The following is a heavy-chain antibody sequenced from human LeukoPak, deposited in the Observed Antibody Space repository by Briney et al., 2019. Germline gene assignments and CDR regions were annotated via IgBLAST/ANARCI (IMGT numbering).Heavy chain of an antibody. Sequence: GGSLRLSCAASGFTFSSYSMSWVRQAPGKGLEWVSAISESGGSTYYADSVKGRFTISRDNSKNTLYLQMNSLRAEDTAVYYGAKDSSGPRGLRGAPLGYFQHWGQGTLVTVSS. J-gene: IGHJ1*01. CDR1: GFTFSSYS. V-gene: IGHV3-23*01. D-gene: IGHD4-17*01. CDR3: AKDSSGPRGLRGAPLGYFQH. CDR2: ISESGGST.